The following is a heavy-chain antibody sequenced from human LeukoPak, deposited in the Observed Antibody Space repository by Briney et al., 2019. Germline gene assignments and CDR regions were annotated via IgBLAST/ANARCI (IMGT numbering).Heavy chain of an antibody. J-gene: IGHJ4*02. CDR2: INHSGST. V-gene: IGHV4-34*01. D-gene: IGHD3-16*01. Sequence: PSETLSLTCAVYGGSFSGYYWSWIRQPPGKGLEWIGEINHSGSTNYNPSLKSRVTISVDTSKNQFSLKLSSVTAADTAVYYCAGSWGTSDYWGQGTLVTVSS. CDR3: AGSWGTSDY. CDR1: GGSFSGYY.